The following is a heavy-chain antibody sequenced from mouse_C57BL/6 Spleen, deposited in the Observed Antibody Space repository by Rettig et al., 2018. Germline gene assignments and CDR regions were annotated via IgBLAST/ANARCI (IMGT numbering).Heavy chain of an antibody. CDR2: FYPGSGSI. CDR3: ARHEWSNYYFDY. D-gene: IGHD2-5*01. Sequence: KASGYTFTEYTIHWVKQRSGQGLEWIGWFYPGSGSIKYNEKFKDKATLTADKSSSTVYMELSRLTSEDSAVYFCARHEWSNYYFDYWGQGTTLTVSS. V-gene: IGHV1-62-2*01. J-gene: IGHJ2*01. CDR1: GYTFTEYT.